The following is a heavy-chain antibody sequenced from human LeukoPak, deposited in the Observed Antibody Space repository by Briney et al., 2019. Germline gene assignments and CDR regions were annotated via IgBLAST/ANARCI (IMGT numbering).Heavy chain of an antibody. V-gene: IGHV4-59*01. CDR2: IYYSGST. Sequence: SETLFLTCTVSGGSISSYYWSWIRQPPGKGLEWIGYIYYSGSTNYNPSLKSRVTISVDTSKNQFSLKLSSVTAADTAVYYCAREAGGSSSWYDFDYWGQGTLVTVSS. J-gene: IGHJ4*02. CDR1: GGSISSYY. D-gene: IGHD6-13*01. CDR3: AREAGGSSSWYDFDY.